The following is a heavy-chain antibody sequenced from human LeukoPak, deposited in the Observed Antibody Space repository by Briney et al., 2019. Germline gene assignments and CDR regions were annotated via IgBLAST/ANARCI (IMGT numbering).Heavy chain of an antibody. CDR1: GYTFTGYY. Sequence: ASVKVSCKASGYTFTGYYMHWVRQAPGQGLEWMGWINPKSGGTYYPQNFQDRVTMTSDTSISTAYMELSRLRSADTAVYYCARNPAHDWYFDLWGRGTLVTVSS. V-gene: IGHV1-2*02. CDR3: ARNPAHDWYFDL. J-gene: IGHJ2*01. CDR2: INPKSGGT.